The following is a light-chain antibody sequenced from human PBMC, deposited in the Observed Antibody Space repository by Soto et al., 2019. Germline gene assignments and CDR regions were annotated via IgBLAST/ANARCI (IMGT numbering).Light chain of an antibody. Sequence: GDSDAITCRASQTISTWMACYQQKPGKAPKLLVYDASTLQSGVASRFSGSGSGTEFTLIISGLQPDDSATYYCQQYTNTNNPWMFGQGTKVDIK. CDR3: QQYTNTNNPWM. CDR2: DAS. CDR1: QTISTW. J-gene: IGKJ1*01. V-gene: IGKV1-5*01.